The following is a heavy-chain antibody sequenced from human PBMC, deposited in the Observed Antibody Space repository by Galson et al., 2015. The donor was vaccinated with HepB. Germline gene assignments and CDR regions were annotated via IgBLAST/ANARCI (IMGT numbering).Heavy chain of an antibody. CDR1: GFTFSSYA. CDR2: ISDDGSNK. CDR3: AKEPNGDRYGSSWWGGYYYSGMDI. D-gene: IGHD6-13*01. V-gene: IGHV3-30*04. J-gene: IGHJ6*02. Sequence: SLRLSCAASGFTFSSYAMHWVRQAPGKGLEWVAVISDDGSNKYYADSVKGRFTISRDNSKNTLYLQMNSLRAEDTAVYYCAKEPNGDRYGSSWWGGYYYSGMDIWFPGTLCTVSS.